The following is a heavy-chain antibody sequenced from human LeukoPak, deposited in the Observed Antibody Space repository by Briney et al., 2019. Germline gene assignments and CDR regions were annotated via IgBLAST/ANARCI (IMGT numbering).Heavy chain of an antibody. J-gene: IGHJ4*02. Sequence: PGGSLRLSCAASGFTVSSNYMSWVRQAPGKGLEWVSVIYSGGSTYYADSVKGRFTISRDNSKNTLYLQMNSLRAEDTAVYYCARARGSGSYYNAGLDYWGQGTLVTVSS. CDR3: ARARGSGSYYNAGLDY. V-gene: IGHV3-66*01. D-gene: IGHD3-10*01. CDR1: GFTVSSNY. CDR2: IYSGGST.